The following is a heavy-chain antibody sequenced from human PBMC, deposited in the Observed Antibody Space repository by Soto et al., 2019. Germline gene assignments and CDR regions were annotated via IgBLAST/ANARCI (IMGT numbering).Heavy chain of an antibody. CDR1: GGSISSSNW. CDR3: ARARRYFDWLSMVAATAYFDY. V-gene: IGHV4-4*02. J-gene: IGHJ4*02. CDR2: IYHSGST. D-gene: IGHD3-9*01. Sequence: QVQLQESGPGLVKPSGTLSLTCAVSGGSISSSNWWSWVRQPPGKGLEWIGEIYHSGSTNYNPSLKSRVTISVDKSKNQFSLKLSSVTAADTAVYYCARARRYFDWLSMVAATAYFDYWGQGTLVTVSS.